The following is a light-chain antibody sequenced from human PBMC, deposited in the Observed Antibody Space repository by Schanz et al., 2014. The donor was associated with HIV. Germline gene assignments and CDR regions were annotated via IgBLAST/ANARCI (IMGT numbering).Light chain of an antibody. Sequence: EIVLTQSPGSLSLSPGGRATLSCRASQSISTCLAWYLQKPGQPPRLLIYGASTRATGIPARFSGSGSGTEFTLTISSLQSEDFAVYYCQQYNDWPPITFGQGTRLEIK. J-gene: IGKJ5*01. V-gene: IGKV3-15*01. CDR2: GAS. CDR1: QSISTC. CDR3: QQYNDWPPIT.